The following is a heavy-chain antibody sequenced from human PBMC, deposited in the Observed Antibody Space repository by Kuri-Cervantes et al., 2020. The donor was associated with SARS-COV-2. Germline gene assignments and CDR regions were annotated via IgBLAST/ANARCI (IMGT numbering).Heavy chain of an antibody. CDR2: VNHNGGA. V-gene: IGHV4-34*01. CDR1: GGSLSGSY. CDR3: ASALAYYSDSSGFTYYFDY. J-gene: IGHJ4*02. D-gene: IGHD3-22*01. Sequence: ESLKISCAVYGGSLSGSYWSWIRQSPGKRLEWIGEVNHNGGANYNPSLRSRFTISVDTSKNQFSLKLTSVTAADTAVYYCASALAYYSDSSGFTYYFDYWGQGTQVTVSS.